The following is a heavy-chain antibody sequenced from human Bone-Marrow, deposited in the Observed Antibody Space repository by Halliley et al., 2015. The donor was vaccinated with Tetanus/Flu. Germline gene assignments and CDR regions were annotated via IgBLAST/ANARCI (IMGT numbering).Heavy chain of an antibody. V-gene: IGHV3-7*03. CDR3: GGSHSYAFAL. Sequence: SLRLSCEFSGFTFITSWMSWVRQAPGKGLEWVANIKPDGSDEHYVDSVKGRFIISRDNTRESIFSQMNNLRVEDTAVYYCGGSHSYAFALRGQGTLVTVSS. CDR1: GFTFITSW. CDR2: IKPDGSDE. J-gene: IGHJ4*02. D-gene: IGHD2-15*01.